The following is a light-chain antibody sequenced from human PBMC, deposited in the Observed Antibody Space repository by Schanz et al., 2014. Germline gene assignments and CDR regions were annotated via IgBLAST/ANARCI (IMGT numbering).Light chain of an antibody. CDR2: GAS. V-gene: IGKV3-20*01. Sequence: EIVLTQSPGTLSLSPGERATLSCRASQSVSSSYLAWYQQKPGQAPRLLICGASSRATGIPDRFSGSGSGTDFTLTISRLEPEDFATYYCQQTYDTPRFGQGTRLDMK. CDR1: QSVSSSY. CDR3: QQTYDTPR. J-gene: IGKJ5*01.